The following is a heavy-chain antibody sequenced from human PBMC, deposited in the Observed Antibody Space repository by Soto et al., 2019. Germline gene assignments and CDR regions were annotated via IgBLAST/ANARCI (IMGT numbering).Heavy chain of an antibody. J-gene: IGHJ4*02. D-gene: IGHD1-26*01. V-gene: IGHV4-59*01. CDR3: VRDGRERQFDY. CDR1: GAAISGYY. CDR2: IYYSGSTT. Sequence: QVRLQESGPGLVKPSETLSLTCVVSGAAISGYYWSWIRQPPGKGLEWIGFIYYSGSTTNYSPSLKNRVTISVDTSKNTISLRLGSVTAADTAIYYCVRDGRERQFDYWGQGTLVTVSS.